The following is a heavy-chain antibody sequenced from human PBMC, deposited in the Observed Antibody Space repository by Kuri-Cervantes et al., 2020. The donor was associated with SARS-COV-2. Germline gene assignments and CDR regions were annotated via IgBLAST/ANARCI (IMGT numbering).Heavy chain of an antibody. CDR1: GFTFSSYS. D-gene: IGHD4-11*01. CDR3: ARGTTGSGY. V-gene: IGHV3-21*01. CDR2: ISSSSSYI. Sequence: ETLSLTCAASGFTFSSYSMNWVRQAPGKGLEWVSSISSSSSYIYYADSVKGRFTIFRDNAKNSLYLQMNCLRAEDTAVYYCARGTTGSGYWGQGTLVTVSS. J-gene: IGHJ4*02.